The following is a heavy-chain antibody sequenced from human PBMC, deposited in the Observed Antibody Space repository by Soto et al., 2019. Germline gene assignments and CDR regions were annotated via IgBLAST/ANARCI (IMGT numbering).Heavy chain of an antibody. J-gene: IGHJ4*02. CDR1: GGSISSSSYY. D-gene: IGHD4-4*01. V-gene: IGHV4-39*01. Sequence: SETLSLTCTVSGGSISSSSYYWGWIRQPPGKGLEWIGSIYYSGSTYYNPSLKSRVTISVDTSKNQFSLKLSSVTAADTAVYYCARRKKDYSSDYFDYWGQGTLVTVSS. CDR2: IYYSGST. CDR3: ARRKKDYSSDYFDY.